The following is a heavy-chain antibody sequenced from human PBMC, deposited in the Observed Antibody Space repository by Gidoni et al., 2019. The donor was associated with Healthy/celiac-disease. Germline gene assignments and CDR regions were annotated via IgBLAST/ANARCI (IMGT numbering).Heavy chain of an antibody. CDR1: GFTFSSYG. CDR2: IWYDGSNK. Sequence: QVQLVESGGGVVQPGRSLRLSCAASGFTFSSYGMHWVRQAPGKGLEWVAVIWYDGSNKYYADSGKGRFTISRDNSKNTLYLQMNSLRAEDTAVYYCARDPYYYDSSGYYFDYWGQGTLVTVSS. D-gene: IGHD3-22*01. CDR3: ARDPYYYDSSGYYFDY. V-gene: IGHV3-33*01. J-gene: IGHJ4*02.